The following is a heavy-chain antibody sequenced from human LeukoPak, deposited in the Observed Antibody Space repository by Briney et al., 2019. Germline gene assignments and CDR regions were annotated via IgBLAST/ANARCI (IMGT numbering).Heavy chain of an antibody. CDR2: ISSSSTTI. D-gene: IGHD6-6*01. J-gene: IGHJ4*02. CDR1: GFTFSVYS. CDR3: AREYSSSSGRSLDF. Sequence: GGSLRLSCAASGFTFSVYSMNWVRQAPGKGLEWISYISSSSTTIYYADSVKGRFTISRDNAKNSLYLQLNSLGAEDTAVYYCAREYSSSSGRSLDFWGQGILVTVSS. V-gene: IGHV3-48*01.